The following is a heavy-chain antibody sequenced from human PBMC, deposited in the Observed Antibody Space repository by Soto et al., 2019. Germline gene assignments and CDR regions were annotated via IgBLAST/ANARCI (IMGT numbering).Heavy chain of an antibody. CDR3: ATPTSSPDLAY. CDR1: GFTFSSFA. J-gene: IGHJ4*02. V-gene: IGHV3-30-3*01. CDR2: VSYDGNNK. Sequence: ESGGGVVQPGRSLRLSCAASGFTFSSFALHWVRQAPGKGLDWVALVSYDGNNKFYADSVKGRFTISRDNSKKTLHLQMNGLRPEDTAVYYCATPTSSPDLAYWGQGTLVTVSS. D-gene: IGHD2-2*01.